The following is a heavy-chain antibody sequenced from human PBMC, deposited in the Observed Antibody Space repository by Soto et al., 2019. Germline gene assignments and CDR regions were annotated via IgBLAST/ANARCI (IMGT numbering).Heavy chain of an antibody. V-gene: IGHV3-48*01. CDR2: ISSSSSTI. CDR3: VRQQYEFLGDT. CDR1: GFTFSSYS. D-gene: IGHD4-4*01. Sequence: LRLSCAASGFTFSSYSMNWVRQAPGKGLEWVSYISSSSSTIYYADSVKGRFTISRDNAKNSLYLQMDSLRAEDTALYYCVRQQYEFLGDTWGQGTLVTVSS. J-gene: IGHJ5*02.